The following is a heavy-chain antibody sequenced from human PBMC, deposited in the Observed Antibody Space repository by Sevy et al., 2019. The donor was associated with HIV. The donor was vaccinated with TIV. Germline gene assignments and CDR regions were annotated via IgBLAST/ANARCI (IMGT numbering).Heavy chain of an antibody. D-gene: IGHD3-9*01. V-gene: IGHV4-31*03. CDR3: ARRAWLVGDYYFDY. CDR1: GGSISSGGYY. CDR2: IYYSGST. J-gene: IGHJ4*02. Sequence: SETLSLTCTVSGGSISSGGYYWSWIRQHPGKGLEWIGYIYYSGSTYYNPSLKSRVTISVDTSKNQFSRKLSSVTAADTAGYYCARRAWLVGDYYFDYWGQGTLVTVSS.